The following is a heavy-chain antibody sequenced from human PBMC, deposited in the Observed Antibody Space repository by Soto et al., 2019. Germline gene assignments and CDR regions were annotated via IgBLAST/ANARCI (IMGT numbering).Heavy chain of an antibody. J-gene: IGHJ5*02. CDR1: GGSFSGYD. CDR3: ARGGPRRRSSRYCFDL. Sequence: PSETLSLTCAVCGGSFSGYDCSWIRQPPWKGLEWIGEINHSGSTNYNPSLKSRVTISVDTSKNQFSLKLSSVTAADTAVYYCARGGPRRRSSRYCFDLRGQPTLFAVSS. D-gene: IGHD6-13*01. V-gene: IGHV4-34*01. CDR2: INHSGST.